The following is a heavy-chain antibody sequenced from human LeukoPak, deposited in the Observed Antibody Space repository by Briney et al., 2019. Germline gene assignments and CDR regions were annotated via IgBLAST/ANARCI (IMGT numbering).Heavy chain of an antibody. CDR1: GGTFSSYA. D-gene: IGHD3-3*01. V-gene: IGHV1-69*13. CDR2: IIPIFGTA. J-gene: IGHJ6*02. CDR3: ARVAVDYYDFWSGYYYYYYGMDV. Sequence: SVKVSCKASGGTFSSYAISWVRQAPGQGLEWMGGIIPIFGTANYAQKFQGGVTITADESTSTAYMELSSLRSEDTAVYYCARVAVDYYDFWSGYYYYYYGMDVWGQGTTVTVSS.